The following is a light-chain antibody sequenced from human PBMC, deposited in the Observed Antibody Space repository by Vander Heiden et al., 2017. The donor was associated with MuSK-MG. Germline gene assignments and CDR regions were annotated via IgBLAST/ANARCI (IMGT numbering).Light chain of an antibody. Sequence: HMTPSPSTLSSSVRDRVTITCRASQSISNWLAWYQQKPGKAPQLLMYDASSLESGVPSRFRGTGSGTEFTMTISSLEDDDFATYYFQHDSSGITFGGGTKVEIK. CDR1: QSISNW. J-gene: IGKJ4*01. CDR2: DAS. V-gene: IGKV1-5*01. CDR3: QHDSSGIT.